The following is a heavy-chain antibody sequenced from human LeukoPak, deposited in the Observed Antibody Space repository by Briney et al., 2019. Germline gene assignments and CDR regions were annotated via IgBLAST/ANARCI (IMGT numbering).Heavy chain of an antibody. CDR2: IYYTGST. J-gene: IGHJ6*02. D-gene: IGHD2-15*01. CDR3: ARDHPGWWV. CDR1: GGSFSDYY. V-gene: IGHV4-59*01. Sequence: SETLSLTCAVYGGSFSDYYWRWSWIRQPPGKGLEWIGFIYYTGSTNYNPSLKSRVTISVDTSKNQFSLKLSSVTAADTAVYYCARDHPGWWVWGQGTTVTVSS.